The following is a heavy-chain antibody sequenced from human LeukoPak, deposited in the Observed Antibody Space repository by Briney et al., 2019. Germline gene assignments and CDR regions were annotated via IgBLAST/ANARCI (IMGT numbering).Heavy chain of an antibody. CDR3: ARHANYYDRHYYFFDY. V-gene: IGHV3-7*03. Sequence: GGSLRLSCAASGFTFSSYWMTWVRQAPGKRLEWVANIKEDGSQIRQVDSLKGRFTISRDNAKNSLYLQMNGLRAEDTAVYYCARHANYYDRHYYFFDYWGQGALVTVSS. D-gene: IGHD3-22*01. CDR1: GFTFSSYW. J-gene: IGHJ4*02. CDR2: IKEDGSQI.